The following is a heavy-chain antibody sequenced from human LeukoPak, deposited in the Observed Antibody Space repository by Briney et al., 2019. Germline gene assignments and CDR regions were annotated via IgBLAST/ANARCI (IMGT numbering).Heavy chain of an antibody. CDR3: ARERGDY. CDR1: GFTFSSHW. J-gene: IGHJ4*02. V-gene: IGHV3-7*05. CDR2: IKPDGSEK. Sequence: GGSLRLSCAASGFTFSSHWLSWVRQAPGKGLEWVANIKPDGSEKYYVDSVKGRFTIFRDNAKNSLYLQMNSLRAEDTAVYYCARERGDYWGQGTLVTVSS.